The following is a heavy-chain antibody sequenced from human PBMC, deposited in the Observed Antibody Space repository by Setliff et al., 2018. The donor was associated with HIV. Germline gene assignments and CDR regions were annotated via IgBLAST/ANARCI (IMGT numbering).Heavy chain of an antibody. J-gene: IGHJ4*02. CDR2: IDNDVTTT. V-gene: IGHV3-74*01. CDR1: GFPFSDYW. D-gene: IGHD3-22*01. Sequence: GGSLRLSCAASGFPFSDYWMHWVRQAPGKGLVWVSHIDNDVTTTNYADSMKGRFTISRDNAKKLVYLQMNSLRAEDTAIYYCARDRASSGYYARFDHWGQGTLVTVS. CDR3: ARDRASSGYYARFDH.